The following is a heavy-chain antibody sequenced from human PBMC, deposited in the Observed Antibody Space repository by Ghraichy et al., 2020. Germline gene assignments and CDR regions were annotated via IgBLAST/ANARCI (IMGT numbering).Heavy chain of an antibody. V-gene: IGHV4-59*08. J-gene: IGHJ4*02. CDR2: IYYTGST. CDR1: GGSISSYY. D-gene: IGHD4-17*01. CDR3: ARQPWGDYPFDY. Sequence: SETLSLTCTVSGGSISSYYWNWIRQPPGKGLEWIGYIYYTGSTNYNPSLKSRVTISVDTSKNQFSLKLSSVTAADTAVYYCARQPWGDYPFDYWGQGTLVTVSS.